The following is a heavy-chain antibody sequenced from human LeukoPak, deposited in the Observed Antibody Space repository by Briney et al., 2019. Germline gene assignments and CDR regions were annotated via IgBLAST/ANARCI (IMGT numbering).Heavy chain of an antibody. CDR1: AFTFISYV. Sequence: PGGSLRLSCAASAFTFISYVVNWVRQAPGKGLEWVSLISGSGDITYYADSVKGRFTISRDNSNNTLYLQMNSLRAEETAIYYCAKAKGHDILAGSRIFDYWGQGTLVTISS. J-gene: IGHJ4*02. D-gene: IGHD3-9*01. CDR3: AKAKGHDILAGSRIFDY. CDR2: ISGSGDIT. V-gene: IGHV3-23*01.